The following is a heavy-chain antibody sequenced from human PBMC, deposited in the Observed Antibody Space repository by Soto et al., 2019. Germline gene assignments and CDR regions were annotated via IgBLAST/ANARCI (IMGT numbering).Heavy chain of an antibody. CDR3: VKDIEDGYNEGRSYYYYGMDV. V-gene: IGHV3-43*01. J-gene: IGHJ6*02. D-gene: IGHD5-12*01. CDR2: ISWDGGST. CDR1: GFTFDDYT. Sequence: PGGSLRLSCAASGFTFDDYTMHWVRQAPGKGLEWVSLISWDGGSTYYADSVKGRLTISRDNSKNSLYLQMNSLRTEDTALYYCVKDIEDGYNEGRSYYYYGMDVWGQGTTVTVSS.